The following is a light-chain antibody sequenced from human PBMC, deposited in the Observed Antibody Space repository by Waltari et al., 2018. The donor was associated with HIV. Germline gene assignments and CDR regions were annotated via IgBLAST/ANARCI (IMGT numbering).Light chain of an antibody. Sequence: DIQMTQSPSALSASVGDRVTITCRASQSISTWLAWYQQKPGKAPRLLIYRASNLESGVPSRFSGSGSGTEFTLTINSLQPDDFATYYCQYYNNYSPWTFGQGTKVEIK. V-gene: IGKV1-5*03. J-gene: IGKJ1*01. CDR3: QYYNNYSPWT. CDR1: QSISTW. CDR2: RAS.